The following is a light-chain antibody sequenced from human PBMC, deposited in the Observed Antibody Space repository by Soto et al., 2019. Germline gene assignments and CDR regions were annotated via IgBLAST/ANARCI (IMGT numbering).Light chain of an antibody. V-gene: IGLV2-8*01. Sequence: QSALTQPPSASGSPGQSVTISCTGTSSDVGGYNYVSWYQQHPGKAPKVMIYEVSKRPSGVPDRFSGSKSGNTASLTVSGLRAEDEADYYCSSYAGSNIVVFGGGTKVTVL. CDR1: SSDVGGYNY. CDR3: SSYAGSNIVV. CDR2: EVS. J-gene: IGLJ2*01.